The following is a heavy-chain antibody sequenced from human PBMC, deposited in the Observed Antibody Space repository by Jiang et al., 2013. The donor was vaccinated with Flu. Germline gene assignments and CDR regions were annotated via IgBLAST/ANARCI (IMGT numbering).Heavy chain of an antibody. CDR3: ARDPGVLWFGELLYGWFDP. CDR2: INPSGGST. D-gene: IGHD3-10*01. CDR1: TSYY. V-gene: IGHV1-46*01. J-gene: IGHJ5*02. Sequence: TSYYMHWVRQAPGQGLEWMGIINPSGGSTSYAQKFQGRVTMTRDTSTSTVYMELSSLRSEDTAVYYRARDPGVLWFGELLYGWFDPWGQGTLVTVSS.